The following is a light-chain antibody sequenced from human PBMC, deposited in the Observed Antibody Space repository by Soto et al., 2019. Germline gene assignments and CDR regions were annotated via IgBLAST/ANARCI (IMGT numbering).Light chain of an antibody. Sequence: EIVLTQSPATLSLSPGERATLSCRASQSVSSYLAWYQQKPGQAPRLLIYDASNRATGIPARFSGNGSGTDFTLTISSLEPEDFAVYYCQQRSNGEDTFGQGTKLEIK. V-gene: IGKV3-11*01. CDR2: DAS. CDR1: QSVSSY. CDR3: QQRSNGEDT. J-gene: IGKJ2*01.